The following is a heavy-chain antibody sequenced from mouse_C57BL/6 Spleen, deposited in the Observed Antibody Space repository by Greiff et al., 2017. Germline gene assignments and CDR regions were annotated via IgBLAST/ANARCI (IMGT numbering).Heavy chain of an antibody. CDR2: ISYDGSN. Sequence: ESGPGLVKPSQSLSLTCSVTGYSITSGYYWNWSRQFPGNKLEWMGYISYDGSNNYNPSLKNRNSITRDTSKNQFCLKLNSVTTEDTATYYCARGGPRCAMDYGGQGTSVTVSS. CDR3: ARGGPRCAMDY. J-gene: IGHJ4*01. CDR1: GYSITSGYY. V-gene: IGHV3-6*01.